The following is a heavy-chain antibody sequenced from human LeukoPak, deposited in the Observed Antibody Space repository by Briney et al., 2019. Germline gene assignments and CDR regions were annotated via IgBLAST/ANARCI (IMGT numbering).Heavy chain of an antibody. D-gene: IGHD1-26*01. V-gene: IGHV4-61*08. J-gene: IGHJ4*02. CDR2: IFYSETT. Sequence: PSETLSLTCTVSGGSISSGDYYWSWIRQPPGKGLEWIGYIFYSETTNYNPSLNSRVTISADTPKNQFSLKLSPVTAADTAVYYCARGRSGRYFYFDYWGQGTLVTVSS. CDR3: ARGRSGRYFYFDY. CDR1: GGSISSGDYY.